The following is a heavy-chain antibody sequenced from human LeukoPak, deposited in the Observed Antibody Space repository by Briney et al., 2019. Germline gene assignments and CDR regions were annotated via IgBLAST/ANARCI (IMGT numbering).Heavy chain of an antibody. J-gene: IGHJ4*02. Sequence: GGSLRLSCAASGFTFSSHWMSWVRQAPGKGLEWVANIKQDGSEKYYVDSVKGRFTISRDNAKNSLYLQMNSLSAEDTAVYYCAREEGTYYDILTGNYYFDYWGQGTLVTVSS. CDR3: AREEGTYYDILTGNYYFDY. D-gene: IGHD3-9*01. CDR1: GFTFSSHW. V-gene: IGHV3-7*01. CDR2: IKQDGSEK.